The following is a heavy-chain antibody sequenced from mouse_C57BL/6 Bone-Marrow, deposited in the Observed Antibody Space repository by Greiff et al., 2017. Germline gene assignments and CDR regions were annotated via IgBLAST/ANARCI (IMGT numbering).Heavy chain of an antibody. V-gene: IGHV5-4*01. CDR3: ESLGGFAY. J-gene: IGHJ3*01. CDR2: ISDGGSYT. Sequence: EVQRVESGGGLVKPGGSLKLSCAASGFTFSSYAMSWVRQTPEKRLEWVATISDGGSYTYYPDNVKGRFTISRDNAKNNLYLQMSHLKSEDTAMYSCESLGGFAYWGQGTLVTVSA. D-gene: IGHD4-1*01. CDR1: GFTFSSYA.